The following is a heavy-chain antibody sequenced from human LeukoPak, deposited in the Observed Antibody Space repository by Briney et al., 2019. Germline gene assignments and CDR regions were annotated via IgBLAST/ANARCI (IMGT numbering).Heavy chain of an antibody. Sequence: GASVKVSCKASGGTFSSYAISWVRQAPGQGLEWMGGIIPIFGTANYAQKFQGRVTITADESTSTAYMELSSLRSEDTAVYYCARVLGYCSGGSCYVDAFDIWGQGTMVTVSS. CDR2: IIPIFGTA. CDR1: GGTFSSYA. V-gene: IGHV1-69*13. J-gene: IGHJ3*02. CDR3: ARVLGYCSGGSCYVDAFDI. D-gene: IGHD2-15*01.